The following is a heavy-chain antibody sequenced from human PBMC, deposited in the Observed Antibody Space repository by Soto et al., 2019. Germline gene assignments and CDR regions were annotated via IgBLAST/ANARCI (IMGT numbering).Heavy chain of an antibody. CDR3: ARVAYCITSNYYTQYHHGLDV. D-gene: IGHD3-10*01. V-gene: IGHV3-30-3*01. J-gene: IGHJ6*02. Sequence: VQLVESGGGVVQPGRSLRLSCAASGFTFSDYSLHWVRQPPGKGLEWVAHISYDGSSKYYADSVKGRFPISRDNSKNVLHLQVSGLRAEDTALYFCARVAYCITSNYYTQYHHGLDVWGQGTTVTVSS. CDR1: GFTFSDYS. CDR2: ISYDGSSK.